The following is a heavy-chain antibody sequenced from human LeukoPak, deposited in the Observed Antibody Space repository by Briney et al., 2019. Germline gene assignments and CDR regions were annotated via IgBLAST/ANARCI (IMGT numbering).Heavy chain of an antibody. CDR2: ITIDGSST. CDR3: AKKGYYDGSGYYMYYFDH. CDR1: GVTSRNSW. J-gene: IGHJ4*02. Sequence: GGSLRLSCAAPGVTSRNSWMHWVRQAPGKGLVWVSRITIDGSSTTYADSVKGRFTISRDNAKDTLYLQMNSLRAEDTAVYYCAKKGYYDGSGYYMYYFDHWGQGTLVTVSS. D-gene: IGHD3-22*01. V-gene: IGHV3-74*03.